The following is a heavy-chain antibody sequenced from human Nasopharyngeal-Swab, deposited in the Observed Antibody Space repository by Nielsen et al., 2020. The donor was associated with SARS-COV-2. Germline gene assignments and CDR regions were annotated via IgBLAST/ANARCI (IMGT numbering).Heavy chain of an antibody. Sequence: GGSLRLSCAASGFTFDDYAMHWVRQAPGKGLVWVSRINSDGSSTSYADSVKGRFTISRDNAKNTLYLQMNSLRAEDTAVYYCARAGVVVPVAINYYYGMDVWGQGTTVTVSS. J-gene: IGHJ6*02. CDR3: ARAGVVVPVAINYYYGMDV. CDR1: GFTFDDYA. V-gene: IGHV3-74*01. CDR2: INSDGSST. D-gene: IGHD2-2*01.